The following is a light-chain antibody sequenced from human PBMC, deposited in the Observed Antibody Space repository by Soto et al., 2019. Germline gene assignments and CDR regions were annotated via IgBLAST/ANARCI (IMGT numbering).Light chain of an antibody. CDR3: QQANSFPLA. J-gene: IGKJ1*01. CDR1: QGISTN. V-gene: IGKV1-12*01. CDR2: SAS. Sequence: DIQMTQSPSSVPASVGDRVPITCRAGQGISTNLVRYQQKPGKAPNLLIYSASSLQSGVPSRFSGSGSGTDFTLTITSLQPEDFATYYCQQANSFPLAFGQGTKVEIK.